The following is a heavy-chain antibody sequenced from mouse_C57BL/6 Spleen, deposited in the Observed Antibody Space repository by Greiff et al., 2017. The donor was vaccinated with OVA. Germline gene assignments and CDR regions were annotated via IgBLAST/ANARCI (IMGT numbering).Heavy chain of an antibody. CDR2: IYPSDSET. J-gene: IGHJ3*01. CDR3: ARRGGLAWFAY. V-gene: IGHV1-61*01. Sequence: QVQLQQPGAELVRPGSSVKLSCKASGYTFTSYWMDWVKQRPGQGLEWIGNIYPSDSETHYNQKFKDKATLTVDKSSSTAYMQLSSLTSEDSAVYYCARRGGLAWFAYWGQGTLVTVSA. CDR1: GYTFTSYW.